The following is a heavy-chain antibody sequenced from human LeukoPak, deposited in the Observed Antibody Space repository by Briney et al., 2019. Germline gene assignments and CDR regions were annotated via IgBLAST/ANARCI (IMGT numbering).Heavy chain of an antibody. CDR1: GYTFASYG. CDR2: ISAYNGNT. Sequence: GASVTVSCKASGYTFASYGISWVRQAPGQGLEWMGWISAYNGNTNYAQKLQGRVTMTTDTSTSTAYMELRSLRSDDTAVYYCARDRGDGLSHPSGAFDIWGQGTLVTVSS. D-gene: IGHD6-25*01. J-gene: IGHJ3*02. CDR3: ARDRGDGLSHPSGAFDI. V-gene: IGHV1-18*01.